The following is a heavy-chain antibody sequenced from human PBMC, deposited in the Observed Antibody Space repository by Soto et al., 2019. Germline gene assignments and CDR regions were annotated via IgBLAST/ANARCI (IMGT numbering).Heavy chain of an antibody. CDR1: GFSPGMVKLV. Sequence: QVTLKESGPVLVKPTETLTLTGTSPGFSPGMVKLVLGWFVRPQGKALEWLAHIFSNDEKSYSTSLKSRLTISKDTSKSQVVLTMTNMDPVDTATYYCARIQRGWYYFDYWGQGTLVTVSS. V-gene: IGHV2-26*01. J-gene: IGHJ4*02. CDR3: ARIQRGWYYFDY. D-gene: IGHD6-19*01. CDR2: IFSNDEK.